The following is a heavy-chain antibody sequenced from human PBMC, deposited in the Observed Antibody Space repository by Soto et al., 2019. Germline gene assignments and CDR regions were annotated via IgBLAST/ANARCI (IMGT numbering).Heavy chain of an antibody. CDR2: ISAYNGNT. CDR1: GYTFTSYG. Sequence: ASVKVSCKASGYTFTSYGISWVRQAPGQGFEWMGWISAYNGNTNYAQKLQGRVTMTTDTSTSTAYMELRSLRSDDTAVYYCARARPLLPPAGSYGNYYYMDVWGKGTTVTVSS. D-gene: IGHD3-10*01. J-gene: IGHJ6*03. V-gene: IGHV1-18*01. CDR3: ARARPLLPPAGSYGNYYYMDV.